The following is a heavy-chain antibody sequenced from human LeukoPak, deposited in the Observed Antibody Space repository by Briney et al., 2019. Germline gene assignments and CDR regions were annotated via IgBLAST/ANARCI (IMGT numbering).Heavy chain of an antibody. D-gene: IGHD3-10*01. Sequence: SETLSLTCAVSGGSISSSNWWSWVRQPPGKGLEWIGEIYHSGSTNYNPSLKRRVTISVDKSKNQFSLKLSSVTAADTGVYYCAVGGVYLRGGAEAFDIWGQGTMVTVSS. CDR3: AVGGVYLRGGAEAFDI. V-gene: IGHV4-4*02. CDR1: GGSISSSNW. CDR2: IYHSGST. J-gene: IGHJ3*02.